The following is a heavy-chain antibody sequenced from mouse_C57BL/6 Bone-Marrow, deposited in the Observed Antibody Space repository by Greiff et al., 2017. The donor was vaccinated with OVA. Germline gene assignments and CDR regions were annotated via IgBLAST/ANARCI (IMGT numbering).Heavy chain of an antibody. J-gene: IGHJ3*01. CDR2: IYPGDGDT. CDR3: AVLRSPFAY. D-gene: IGHD1-1*01. CDR1: GYAFSSSW. V-gene: IGHV1-82*01. Sequence: VQLQQSGPELVKPGASVKISCKASGYAFSSSWMNWVKQRPGKGLEWIGRIYPGDGDTNYNGKFKGKATLTADKSSSTAYMQLSSLTSEDSAVYFCAVLRSPFAYWGQGTLVTVSA.